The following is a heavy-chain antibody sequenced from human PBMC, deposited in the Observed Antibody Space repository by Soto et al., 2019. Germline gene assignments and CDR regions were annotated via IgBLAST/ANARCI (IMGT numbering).Heavy chain of an antibody. J-gene: IGHJ4*02. CDR2: IYYSGST. V-gene: IGHV4-39*01. CDR1: GGSISSSSYY. Sequence: SETLSLTCTVSGGSISSSSYYWGWIRQPPGKGLDWFVSIYYSGSTYYNPSLKSRVTISVDTSKNQFSLKLSSVTAADTVVYYCATRSLLYSSSLTALDYWGQGTLVTVSS. CDR3: ATRSLLYSSSLTALDY. D-gene: IGHD6-6*01.